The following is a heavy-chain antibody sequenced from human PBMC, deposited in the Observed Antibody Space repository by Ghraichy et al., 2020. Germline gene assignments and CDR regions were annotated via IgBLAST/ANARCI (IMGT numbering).Heavy chain of an antibody. CDR2: ISSSSSYI. CDR3: ARVRGGGDCHP. CDR1: GFTFSSYS. Sequence: GGSLRLSCAASGFTFSSYSMNWVRQAPGKGLEWVSSISSSSSYIYYADSVKGRFTISRDNAKNSLYLQMNSLRAEDTAVYYCARVRGGGDCHPWGQGTLVTVSS. V-gene: IGHV3-21*01. D-gene: IGHD2-21*02. J-gene: IGHJ5*02.